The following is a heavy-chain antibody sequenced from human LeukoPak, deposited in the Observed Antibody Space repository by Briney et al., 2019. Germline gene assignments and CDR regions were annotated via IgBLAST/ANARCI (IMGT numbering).Heavy chain of an antibody. CDR3: TKDVYYDILTGYLDS. CDR1: GFTFSNYA. D-gene: IGHD3-9*01. Sequence: GGSLRLSCAASGFTFSNYAMSWVRQAPGKGLEWVSAISGSGGRVSRIGGSGDDTYYAASVKGRFTISRDSSKNTLYLQMNSLRAEDTAVYYCTKDVYYDILTGYLDSWGQGTLVTVSS. V-gene: IGHV3-23*01. CDR2: ISGSGGRVSRIGGSGDDT. J-gene: IGHJ4*02.